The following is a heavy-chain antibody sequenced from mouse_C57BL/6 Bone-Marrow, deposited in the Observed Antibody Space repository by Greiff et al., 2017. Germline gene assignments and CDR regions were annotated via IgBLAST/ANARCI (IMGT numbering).Heavy chain of an antibody. CDR1: GYSITSGYY. CDR2: ISYDGSN. CDR3: AREYYGVDY. J-gene: IGHJ2*01. D-gene: IGHD1-2*01. V-gene: IGHV3-6*01. Sequence: DVKLQESGPGLVKPSQSLSLTCSVTGYSITSGYYWNWIRQFPGNKLEWMGYISYDGSNNYNPSLKNRISITRDKSKHQFFLKLNSVTTEDTATYYCAREYYGVDYWGQGTTLTVSS.